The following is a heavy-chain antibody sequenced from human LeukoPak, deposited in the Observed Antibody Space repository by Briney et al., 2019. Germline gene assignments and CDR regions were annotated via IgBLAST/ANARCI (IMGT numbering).Heavy chain of an antibody. J-gene: IGHJ6*03. CDR2: ILTSGST. CDR1: GGSISSFY. Sequence: SETLSLTCTVSGGSISSFYWSWIRQPAGKGLEWIGRILTSGSTNYNPSLKSRITISVDKSKNQFSLKLSSVTAADTAVYYCARERTSYYYYYMDVWGKGTTVTVSS. V-gene: IGHV4-4*07. CDR3: ARERTSYYYYYMDV.